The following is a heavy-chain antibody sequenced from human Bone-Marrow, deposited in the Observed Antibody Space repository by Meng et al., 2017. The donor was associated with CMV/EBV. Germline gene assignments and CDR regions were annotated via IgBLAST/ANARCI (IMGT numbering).Heavy chain of an antibody. Sequence: EGSLRLSCAGSGFTFSSYWMHWVRQAPGKGLVWVSRINSDGSSTSYADSVKGRFTISRDNAKNTLYLQMNSLRAEDKAVYYCARDPYCSSTSCYMGGSGWYYYYYGMDVWGQGTTVTVSS. CDR1: GFTFSSYW. V-gene: IGHV3-74*01. CDR2: INSDGSST. D-gene: IGHD2-2*02. CDR3: ARDPYCSSTSCYMGGSGWYYYYYGMDV. J-gene: IGHJ6*02.